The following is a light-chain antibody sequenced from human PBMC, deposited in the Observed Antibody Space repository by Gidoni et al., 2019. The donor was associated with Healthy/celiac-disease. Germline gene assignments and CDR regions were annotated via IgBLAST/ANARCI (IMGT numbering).Light chain of an antibody. Sequence: QSALTHPASVSGSPGQSITISCTGTSSDVGGYNYVSWYQQHPGKAPKLMIYEVSNRPSGVSNRFSGSKSGNTASLTISGLQAEDEADYYCSSYTSSSTLFGGGTKLTVL. V-gene: IGLV2-14*01. CDR1: SSDVGGYNY. CDR2: EVS. CDR3: SSYTSSSTL. J-gene: IGLJ2*01.